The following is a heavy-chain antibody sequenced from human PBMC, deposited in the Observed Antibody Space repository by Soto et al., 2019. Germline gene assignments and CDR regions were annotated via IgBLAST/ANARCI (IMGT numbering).Heavy chain of an antibody. Sequence: EVQLVESGGGLVQPGGSLRLSCAASGFTFSSYSMKWVRQAPGKGLEWVSYISSSSSTIYYADSVKGRFTISRDNAKNSLYLQRNSLRAEDTAVYYCARGPHETDYDYVWGSYRSDYYYGMDVWGQGTTVTVSS. D-gene: IGHD3-16*02. CDR3: ARGPHETDYDYVWGSYRSDYYYGMDV. CDR1: GFTFSSYS. CDR2: ISSSSSTI. V-gene: IGHV3-48*01. J-gene: IGHJ6*02.